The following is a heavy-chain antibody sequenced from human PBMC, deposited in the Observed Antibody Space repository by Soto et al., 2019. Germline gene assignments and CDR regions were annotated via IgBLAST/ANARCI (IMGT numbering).Heavy chain of an antibody. CDR1: GFTFSSYA. Sequence: EVQLLESGGSLVQPGGSLRLSCAASGFTFSSYAMSWVRQAPGKGLEWVSAISGSGGTTFYADSVKGRFTIARDTSKNTLFLQMNSLRAEDTAVYYCAKGAYTSASLLFWYFDLWGRGTLVTVSS. CDR2: ISGSGGTT. V-gene: IGHV3-23*01. D-gene: IGHD6-6*01. CDR3: AKGAYTSASLLFWYFDL. J-gene: IGHJ2*01.